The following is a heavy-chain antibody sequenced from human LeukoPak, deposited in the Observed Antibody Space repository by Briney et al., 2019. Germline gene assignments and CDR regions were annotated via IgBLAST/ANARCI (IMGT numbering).Heavy chain of an antibody. Sequence: SETLSLTCAVYGGSFSGYYWSWIRQPPGKGLEWIGEINHSGSTNYNPSLKSRVTISVDTSKNQFSLKLSSVTAADTAVYYCARVGGPHDSRPTNWFDPWGQGTLVTVSS. V-gene: IGHV4-34*01. CDR3: ARVGGPHDSRPTNWFDP. J-gene: IGHJ5*02. CDR1: GGSFSGYY. CDR2: INHSGST. D-gene: IGHD3-22*01.